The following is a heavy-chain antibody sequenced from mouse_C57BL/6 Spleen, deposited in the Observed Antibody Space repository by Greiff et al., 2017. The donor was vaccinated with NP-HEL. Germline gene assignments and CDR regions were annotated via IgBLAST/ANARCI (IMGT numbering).Heavy chain of an antibody. CDR1: GYTFTSYW. CDR2: INPSNGGT. J-gene: IGHJ3*01. CDR3: ARDGYPDWFAY. Sequence: VQLQQPGTELVKPGASVKLSCKASGYTFTSYWIHWVKQRPGQGLEWIGNINPSNGGTNYNEQFKSQATLTVDKSSSTTYMQHSSLTSEDDAVYYCARDGYPDWFAYWGQGTLVTVSA. V-gene: IGHV1-53*01. D-gene: IGHD2-3*01.